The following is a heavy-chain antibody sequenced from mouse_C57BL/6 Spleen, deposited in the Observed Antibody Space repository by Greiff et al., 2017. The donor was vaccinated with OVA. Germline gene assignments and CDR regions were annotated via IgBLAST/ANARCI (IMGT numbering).Heavy chain of an antibody. J-gene: IGHJ2*01. Sequence: VQLQQSGAELVRPGSSVKLSCKASGYTFTSYWMHWVKQRPIQGLEWIGNIDPSDSETHYNQKFKDKATLTVDKSSSTAYMQLSSLTSEDSAVYYCARWDYGSFDYWGQGTTLTVSS. CDR2: IDPSDSET. CDR3: ARWDYGSFDY. CDR1: GYTFTSYW. D-gene: IGHD1-1*01. V-gene: IGHV1-52*01.